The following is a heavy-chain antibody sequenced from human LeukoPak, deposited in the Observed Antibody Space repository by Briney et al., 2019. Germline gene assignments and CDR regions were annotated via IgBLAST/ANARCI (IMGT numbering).Heavy chain of an antibody. D-gene: IGHD3-3*01. CDR3: AKLRFGARDY. J-gene: IGHJ4*02. CDR1: GFTFSSYG. V-gene: IGHV3-33*06. CDR2: IWYDGSNK. Sequence: PGRSLRLSCAASGFTFSSYGMHWVRQAPGKGLDWVAVIWYDGSNKNYADSVKGRFTISRDNSKNTLHLQMNSLRAEDTAVYYCAKLRFGARDYWGQGTLVTVSS.